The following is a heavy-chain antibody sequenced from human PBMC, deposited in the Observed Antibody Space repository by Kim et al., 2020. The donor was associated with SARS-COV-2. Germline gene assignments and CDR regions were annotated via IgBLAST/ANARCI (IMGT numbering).Heavy chain of an antibody. CDR3: AKDFADFCSTFREYYYFDS. J-gene: IGHJ4*02. CDR2: ISASGEYT. CDR1: RFTFSNYA. Sequence: GGSLRLSCAASRFTFSNYAMTWVRQAPGKGLECVSVISASGEYTFYADSVKGRFTISRDKSKNTLYLQMNTLRAEDTAVYYCAKDFADFCSTFREYYYFDSWRQGSLLTVSS. D-gene: IGHD1-26*01. V-gene: IGHV3-23*01.